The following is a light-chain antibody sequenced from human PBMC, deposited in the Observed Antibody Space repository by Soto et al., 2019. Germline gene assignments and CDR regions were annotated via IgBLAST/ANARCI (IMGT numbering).Light chain of an antibody. CDR3: GSYASSSTVV. V-gene: IGLV2-8*01. Sequence: QSALTQPPSASGSPGQSVTVSCTGTSSDVGGYNFVSWYQQHPGKAPKLMIYDVNKRPSGVPNRFSGSKSGNTASLTISGLQAEEEADYYCGSYASSSTVVFGGGTKLTVL. J-gene: IGLJ2*01. CDR1: SSDVGGYNF. CDR2: DVN.